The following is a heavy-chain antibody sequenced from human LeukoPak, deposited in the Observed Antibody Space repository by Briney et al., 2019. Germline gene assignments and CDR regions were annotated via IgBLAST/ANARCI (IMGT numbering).Heavy chain of an antibody. J-gene: IGHJ4*02. Sequence: ASVKVSCKASGYTFTSYDINWVRQATGQGLEWMGWMNPNSGNTGYAQKFQGRVTMTRNTSITTAYMELSSLRSEDTAVYYCARARGILTGYYFPSGYWGQGTLVTVSS. D-gene: IGHD3-9*01. CDR3: ARARGILTGYYFPSGY. CDR1: GYTFTSYD. CDR2: MNPNSGNT. V-gene: IGHV1-8*01.